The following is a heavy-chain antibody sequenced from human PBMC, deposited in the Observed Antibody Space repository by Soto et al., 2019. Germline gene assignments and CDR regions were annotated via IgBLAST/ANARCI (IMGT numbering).Heavy chain of an antibody. J-gene: IGHJ6*02. CDR2: ISYDGSNK. V-gene: IGHV3-30*18. Sequence: GGSLRLSCAASGFTFSSYGMHWVRQAPGKGLEWVAVISYDGSNKYYADSVKGRFTISRDNSKNTLYLQMNSLRAEDTAVYYCAKDDSPFDYYYYGMDVWGQGTTVTVSS. CDR3: AKDDSPFDYYYYGMDV. D-gene: IGHD2-21*01. CDR1: GFTFSSYG.